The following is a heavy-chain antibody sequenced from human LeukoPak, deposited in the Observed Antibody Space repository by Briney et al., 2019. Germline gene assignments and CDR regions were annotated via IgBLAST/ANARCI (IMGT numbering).Heavy chain of an antibody. CDR3: ASPRAFYDFWSGQNYYMDV. V-gene: IGHV1-24*01. D-gene: IGHD3-3*01. J-gene: IGHJ6*03. CDR2: FDPEDGET. Sequence: ASVKVSCKVSGYTLTELSMHWVRQAPGKGLEWMGGFDPEDGETIYAQKFQGRVTMTEDTSTDTAYMELSSLRSEDTAVYYCASPRAFYDFWSGQNYYMDVWGKGTTVTVSS. CDR1: GYTLTELS.